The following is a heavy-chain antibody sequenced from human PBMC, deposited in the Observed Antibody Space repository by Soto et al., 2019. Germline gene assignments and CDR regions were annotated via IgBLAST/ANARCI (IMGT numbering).Heavy chain of an antibody. CDR2: ISYDGSNK. V-gene: IGHV3-30*18. Sequence: QVQLVESGGGVVQPGRSLRLSCEASGFTFSSYGMHWVRQAPGKGLEWVAVISYDGSNKYYADSVKGRFTISRDNSKNTLYLQMNSLRAEDTAVYYCAKDYSSGWRYFDYWGQGTLVTVSS. CDR3: AKDYSSGWRYFDY. CDR1: GFTFSSYG. J-gene: IGHJ4*02. D-gene: IGHD6-19*01.